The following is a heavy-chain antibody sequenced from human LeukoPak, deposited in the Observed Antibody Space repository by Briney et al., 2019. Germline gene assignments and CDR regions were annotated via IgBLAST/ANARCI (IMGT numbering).Heavy chain of an antibody. Sequence: SETLSLTCTVSGGSMSTYYWNWIRQPPGKGLEWIGYIYYSGSTNYNPSLTGRVTISVDTSKNQFSLKLSSVTAADTAVYYCARKYNYYDSSGWDAFEIWGQGTMVTVSS. CDR1: GGSMSTYY. V-gene: IGHV4-59*01. J-gene: IGHJ3*02. D-gene: IGHD3-22*01. CDR3: ARKYNYYDSSGWDAFEI. CDR2: IYYSGST.